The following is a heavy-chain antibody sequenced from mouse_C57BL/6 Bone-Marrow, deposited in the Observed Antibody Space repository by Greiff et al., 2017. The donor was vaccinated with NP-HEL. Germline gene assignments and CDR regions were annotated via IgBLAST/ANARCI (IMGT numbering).Heavy chain of an antibody. CDR3: ARGSLLLRYHYFDY. J-gene: IGHJ2*01. V-gene: IGHV1-72*01. D-gene: IGHD1-1*01. CDR1: GYTFTSYW. CDR2: IDPNRGGT. Sequence: QVQLQQPGAELVKPGASVKLSCKASGYTFTSYWMHWVKQRPGRGLEWIGRIDPNRGGTKYNEQFKSKATLTVDKPSSTAYMQLSSLTSEDSAVYYCARGSLLLRYHYFDYWGQGTTLTVSS.